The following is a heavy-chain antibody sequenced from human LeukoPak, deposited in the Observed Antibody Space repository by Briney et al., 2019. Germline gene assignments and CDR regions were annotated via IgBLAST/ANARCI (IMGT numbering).Heavy chain of an antibody. V-gene: IGHV3-23*01. J-gene: IGHJ5*02. Sequence: AGGSLRLSCAASGFTFSSYAMSWVRQAPGKGLEWVSAISGSGGSTYYADSVKGRFTISRDNSKNPLYLQMNSLRAEDTAVYYCAKFRGQEMVVVPAAIPNWFDPWGQGTLVTVSS. CDR3: AKFRGQEMVVVPAAIPNWFDP. CDR1: GFTFSSYA. D-gene: IGHD2-2*01. CDR2: ISGSGGST.